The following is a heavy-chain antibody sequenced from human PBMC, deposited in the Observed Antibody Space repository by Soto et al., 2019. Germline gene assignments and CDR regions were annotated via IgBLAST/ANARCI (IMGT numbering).Heavy chain of an antibody. J-gene: IGHJ4*02. V-gene: IGHV3-74*01. CDR3: AKDSWYFDL. CDR2: INTIGSST. Sequence: GGSLRLSCEASGFIFTNYCMHWVRQVPGKGLVWVSRINTIGSSTSYADSVKGRFTISRDNDKNTVSLQMNSLRAEDTGVYYCAKDSWYFDLWSQGSLVTVSS. CDR1: GFIFTNYC. D-gene: IGHD6-13*01.